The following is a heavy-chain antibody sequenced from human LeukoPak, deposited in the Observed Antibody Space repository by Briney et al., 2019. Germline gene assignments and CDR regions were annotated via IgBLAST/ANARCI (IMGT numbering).Heavy chain of an antibody. V-gene: IGHV3-21*06. J-gene: IGHJ4*02. CDR1: GFTFRTYF. CDR3: AKDVNSYCRGDCSDY. CDR2: IGGSGSFI. D-gene: IGHD2-21*01. Sequence: GGSLRLSCTASGFTFRTYFMNWVRQAPGKGLEWVSSIGGSGSFIHYAESVKGRFTISRDNSKNTVSLEMNSLRAEDTAIYYCAKDVNSYCRGDCSDYWGQGTLVTVSS.